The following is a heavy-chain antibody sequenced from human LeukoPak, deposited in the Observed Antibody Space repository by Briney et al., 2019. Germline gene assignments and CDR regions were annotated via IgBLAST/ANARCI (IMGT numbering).Heavy chain of an antibody. V-gene: IGHV4-61*10. CDR3: ARSSAYCGGDCYPNFDY. D-gene: IGHD2-21*02. CDR1: GGSISSGGYY. CDR2: VYSSGST. Sequence: SETLSLTCTVSGGSISSGGYYWSWIRQPAGKGLEWLGRVYSSGSTYYNSALQIRVTISVATAKNQFSLKLSSVTAADTAVHYCARSSAYCGGDCYPNFDYWGQGTLVTVSS. J-gene: IGHJ4*02.